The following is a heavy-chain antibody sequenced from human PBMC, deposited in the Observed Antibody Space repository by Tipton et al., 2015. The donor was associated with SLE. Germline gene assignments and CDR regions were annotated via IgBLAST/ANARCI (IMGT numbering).Heavy chain of an antibody. Sequence: WIRQPPGKGLEWVSGINWNGGSTGYADSVKGRFTISRDNAKNSLYLQMNSLRAEDTALYYCARGSPRRFDYWGQGTLVTVSS. CDR2: INWNGGST. V-gene: IGHV3-20*03. J-gene: IGHJ4*02. CDR3: ARGSPRRFDY.